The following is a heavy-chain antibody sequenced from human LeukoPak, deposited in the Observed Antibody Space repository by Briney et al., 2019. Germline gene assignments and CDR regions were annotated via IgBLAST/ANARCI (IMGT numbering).Heavy chain of an antibody. J-gene: IGHJ4*02. CDR2: IGGDGGRT. V-gene: IGHV3-23*01. CDR3: AKASRQGAVASPLDY. Sequence: QPGGSLILSCAASGFMFTTYAMSWVRQAPGKGLEWVSAIGGDGGRTYYADSVKGRFTISRDNSKDTVFLQMNSLRAEDTAVYYCAKASRQGAVASPLDYWGQGTLVTVSS. CDR1: GFMFTTYA. D-gene: IGHD6-19*01.